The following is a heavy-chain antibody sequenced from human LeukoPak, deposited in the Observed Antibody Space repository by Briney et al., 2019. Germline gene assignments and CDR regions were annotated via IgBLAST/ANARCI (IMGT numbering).Heavy chain of an antibody. D-gene: IGHD6-13*01. Sequence: GGSLRLSCAASGFTFSSYGMHWVRQAPGKGLEWVAVISYDGSNKYYADSVKGRFTISRDNSKNTLYLQMNSLRAEDTAVYYCAKDRDSSSWYGIPHYYYGMDVWGQGTTVTVSS. V-gene: IGHV3-30*18. CDR3: AKDRDSSSWYGIPHYYYGMDV. CDR2: ISYDGSNK. J-gene: IGHJ6*02. CDR1: GFTFSSYG.